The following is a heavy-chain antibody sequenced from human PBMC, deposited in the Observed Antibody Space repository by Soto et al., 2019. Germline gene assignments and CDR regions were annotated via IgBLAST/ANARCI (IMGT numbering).Heavy chain of an antibody. Sequence: SETLSLTCTVSGGSISRYYGGWIRQPPGKGLEWIGYIYYSGSTNYNPSLKSRVTISVDTSKNQFSLKLSSVTAADTAVYYCARGAYDFWSGYSPFDYWGQGTLVTVSS. CDR3: ARGAYDFWSGYSPFDY. CDR2: IYYSGST. V-gene: IGHV4-59*01. D-gene: IGHD3-3*01. CDR1: GGSISRYY. J-gene: IGHJ4*02.